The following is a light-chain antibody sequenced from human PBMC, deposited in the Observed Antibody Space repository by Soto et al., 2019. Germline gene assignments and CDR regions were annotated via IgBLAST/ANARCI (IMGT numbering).Light chain of an antibody. V-gene: IGKV3-20*01. Sequence: EIVLKQSPDTLSLSPGERATLSCRASQSVSSNYLAWYQQKPGQAPRFLIYDASSRATGIPDRFSGSGSGTDFTLTISRLEPEDFAVYYCQQYGSTPLTFCGGTKVDIK. CDR1: QSVSSNY. CDR3: QQYGSTPLT. CDR2: DAS. J-gene: IGKJ4*01.